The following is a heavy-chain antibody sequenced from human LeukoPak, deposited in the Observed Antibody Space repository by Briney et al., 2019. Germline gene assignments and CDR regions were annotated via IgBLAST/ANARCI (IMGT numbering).Heavy chain of an antibody. D-gene: IGHD3-22*01. CDR3: ASPGSGYYYAAD. Sequence: PSETLSLTCTVSGGPLTSTSSFWGWIRQSPGKGLEWIGSISYPARTYYNPSLKTRITMSLDASKNQFSLRLDSVTAADTALYFCASPGSGYYYAADWGQGTLVTVSS. CDR2: ISYPART. V-gene: IGHV4-39*01. J-gene: IGHJ4*02. CDR1: GGPLTSTSSF.